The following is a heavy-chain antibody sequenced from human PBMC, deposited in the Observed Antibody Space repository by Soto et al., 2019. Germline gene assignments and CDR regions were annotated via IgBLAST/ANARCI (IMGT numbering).Heavy chain of an antibody. D-gene: IGHD2-21*02. V-gene: IGHV1-18*01. CDR3: ARGGDIVVVTAPLGH. CDR2: ISPYNGNT. J-gene: IGHJ4*02. CDR1: GYTFTSYG. Sequence: ASVKVSCKASGYTFTSYGISWVRQAPGQGLEWMGWISPYNGNTTYAQKFQGRATMTRDTSTGTLYMELSSLRSEDTAVYYCARGGDIVVVTAPLGHWGQGTLVTVSS.